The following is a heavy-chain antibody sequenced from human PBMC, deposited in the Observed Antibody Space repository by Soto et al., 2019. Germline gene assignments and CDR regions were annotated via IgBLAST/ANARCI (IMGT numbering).Heavy chain of an antibody. Sequence: SETLSLTCTVSGGSISSYYWSWIRQPPGKGLEWIGYIYYSGSTNYNPSLKSRVTISVDTSKNQFSLKMSSVTAADTAVYYCARLATRYYFDYWGQRTLVTVSS. D-gene: IGHD1-1*01. V-gene: IGHV4-59*01. CDR3: ARLATRYYFDY. CDR2: IYYSGST. J-gene: IGHJ4*02. CDR1: GGSISSYY.